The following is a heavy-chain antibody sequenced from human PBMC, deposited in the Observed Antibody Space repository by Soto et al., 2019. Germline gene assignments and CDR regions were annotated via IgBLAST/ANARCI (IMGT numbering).Heavy chain of an antibody. CDR3: AREWDIPIFGVAMDV. D-gene: IGHD3-3*01. V-gene: IGHV3-48*03. CDR1: GFTFSSYE. CDR2: ISSSGSTI. Sequence: PVRSLRLSCAAYGFTFSSYEMNWIRQAPGEGLEWVSYISSSGSTIYYADSVKGRFTISRDNAKNSLYLQMNSLRAEDTAVYYCAREWDIPIFGVAMDVWCQGTTLTVSS. J-gene: IGHJ6*02.